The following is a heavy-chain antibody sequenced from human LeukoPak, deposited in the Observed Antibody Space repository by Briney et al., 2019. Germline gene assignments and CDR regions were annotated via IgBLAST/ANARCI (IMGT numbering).Heavy chain of an antibody. CDR2: ISGSGGST. V-gene: IGHV3-23*01. Sequence: GGSLRLSCAASGFTLSSYSMNWVRQAPGKGLEWVSEISGSGGSTYYADSVKGRFTISRDNSKNTLYLQMNSLRAEDTAVYYCAKDLDGYGSFDIWGLGTMVTVSS. J-gene: IGHJ3*02. CDR3: AKDLDGYGSFDI. D-gene: IGHD5-24*01. CDR1: GFTLSSYS.